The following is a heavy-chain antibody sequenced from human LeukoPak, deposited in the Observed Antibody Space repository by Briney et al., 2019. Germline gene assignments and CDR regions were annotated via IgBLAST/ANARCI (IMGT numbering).Heavy chain of an antibody. J-gene: IGHJ4*02. Sequence: SVKVSCKASGYTFTGYYMHWVRQAPGQGLEWMGRTIPILGIANYAQKFQGRVTITADKSTSTAYMELSSLRSEDTAVYYCVRNSGSYYVDYWGQGTLVTVSS. D-gene: IGHD1-26*01. V-gene: IGHV1-69*02. CDR1: GYTFTGYY. CDR3: VRNSGSYYVDY. CDR2: TIPILGIA.